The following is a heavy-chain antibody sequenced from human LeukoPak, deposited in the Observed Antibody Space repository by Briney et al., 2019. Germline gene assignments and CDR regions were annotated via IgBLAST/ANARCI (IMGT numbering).Heavy chain of an antibody. J-gene: IGHJ4*02. Sequence: GGTLRLSCAASGFTFSSSGISWVRQAPGKGLEWVSGISDSGGSTYYADSVKGRFTISRDNSKNTLYLQMNSLRAEDTAVYYCARGIDYWGRGTLVTVSS. V-gene: IGHV3-23*01. CDR2: ISDSGGST. CDR3: ARGIDY. CDR1: GFTFSSSG.